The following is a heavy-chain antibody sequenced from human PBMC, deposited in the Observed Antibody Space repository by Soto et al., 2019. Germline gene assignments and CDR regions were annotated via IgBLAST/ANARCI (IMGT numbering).Heavy chain of an antibody. J-gene: IGHJ4*02. D-gene: IGHD2-2*02. V-gene: IGHV1-69*01. CDR2: IVPIFGTA. CDR1: GGTFSRYA. CDR3: ARGRIVVVPAAIPVYYFDY. Sequence: QVQLVQSGAEVKKPGSSVKVSCKASGGTFSRYALNWVRQAPGQGPEWMGGIVPIFGTANYAQKFQGRVTITADESTSTAYMELSSLRSEDTAVYYCARGRIVVVPAAIPVYYFDYWGQGTLVTVSS.